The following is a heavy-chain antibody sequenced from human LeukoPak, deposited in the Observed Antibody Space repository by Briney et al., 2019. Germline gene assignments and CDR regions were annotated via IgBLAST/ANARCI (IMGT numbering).Heavy chain of an antibody. D-gene: IGHD4-17*01. CDR2: ISYIGST. CDR3: ARDLVTVTKGFDI. V-gene: IGHV4-59*11. Sequence: SETLSLTCTVSGDSFSSHYWTWVRQPPGKGLEWIGYISYIGSTNYNPSLKSRVTISIDTSKNQFSLKLTSVTAADTAVYYCARDLVTVTKGFDIWGQGTMVSVSS. CDR1: GDSFSSHY. J-gene: IGHJ3*02.